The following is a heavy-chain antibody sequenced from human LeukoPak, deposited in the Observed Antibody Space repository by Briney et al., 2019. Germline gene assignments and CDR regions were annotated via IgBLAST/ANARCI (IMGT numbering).Heavy chain of an antibody. CDR2: INPSSGDT. V-gene: IGHV1-2*06. CDR1: GYTFTGYY. Sequence: ASVKVSCKVSGYTFTGYYLHWLRQALGQGLEWMGRINPSSGDTNYAQKFQGRVTMTRDTSINTASMALSSLRSDDTAVYYCARGPPGSDYWGQGTLVTVSS. CDR3: ARGPPGSDY. J-gene: IGHJ4*02. D-gene: IGHD3-10*01.